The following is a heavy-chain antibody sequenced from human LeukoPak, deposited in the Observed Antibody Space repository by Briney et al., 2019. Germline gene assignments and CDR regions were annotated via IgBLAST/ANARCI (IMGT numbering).Heavy chain of an antibody. CDR1: GYLFRKNW. J-gene: IGHJ4*02. Sequence: GESLKISCKASGYLFRKNWIGWVRQMPGKGLEWMGIIYPGDSDARYSPSFQGQVTISADKSISTAYLQWSSLKASDTAMYYCARISTTVVTLLYYFDYWGQGTLVTVSS. V-gene: IGHV5-51*01. CDR2: IYPGDSDA. D-gene: IGHD4-23*01. CDR3: ARISTTVVTLLYYFDY.